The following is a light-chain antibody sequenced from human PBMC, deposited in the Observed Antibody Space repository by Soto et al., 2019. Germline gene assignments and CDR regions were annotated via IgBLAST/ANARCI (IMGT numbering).Light chain of an antibody. Sequence: EIVMTQSPATLSVSPGERATLSCRASQSVSSNLAWYQQKPGQAPRLLIYGASTRATGIPDRFSGSGSGTEFTLNISSLQSEDSAVYYCQQYNNWPPGYTFGQETKLEIK. J-gene: IGKJ2*01. CDR1: QSVSSN. CDR2: GAS. V-gene: IGKV3-15*01. CDR3: QQYNNWPPGYT.